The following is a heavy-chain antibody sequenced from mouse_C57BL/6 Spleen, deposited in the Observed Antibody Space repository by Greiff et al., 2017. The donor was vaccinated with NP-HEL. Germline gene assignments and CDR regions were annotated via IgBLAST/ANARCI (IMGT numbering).Heavy chain of an antibody. Sequence: EVKLVESGGGLVQPGGSMKLSCVASGFTFSNYWMNWVRQSPEKGLEWVAQIRLKSDNYATHYAESVKGRFTISRDDSKSSVYLQMNNLRAEDTGIYYCTGYGSSYPFAYWGQGTLVTVSA. CDR2: IRLKSDNYAT. D-gene: IGHD1-1*01. CDR1: GFTFSNYW. V-gene: IGHV6-3*01. J-gene: IGHJ3*01. CDR3: TGYGSSYPFAY.